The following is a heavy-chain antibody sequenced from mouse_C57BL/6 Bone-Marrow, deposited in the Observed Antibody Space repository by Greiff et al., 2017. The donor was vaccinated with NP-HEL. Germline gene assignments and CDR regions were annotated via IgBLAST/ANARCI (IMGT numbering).Heavy chain of an antibody. J-gene: IGHJ4*01. V-gene: IGHV1-72*01. CDR2: IDPNSGGT. CDR3: TSSRLREAMDN. Sequence: QVQLKESGAELVKPGASVKLSCKASGYTFTSYWMHWVKQRPGRGLEWIGRIDPNSGGTKYNEKFKGKATLTVDKPSSTAYMQLSSLTSEDSAVYYGTSSRLREAMDNWGQGTSVTVSS. CDR1: GYTFTSYW. D-gene: IGHD1-2*01.